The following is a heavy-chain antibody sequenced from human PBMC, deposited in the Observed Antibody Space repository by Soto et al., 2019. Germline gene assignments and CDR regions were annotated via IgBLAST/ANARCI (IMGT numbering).Heavy chain of an antibody. V-gene: IGHV3-7*01. Sequence: GGSLRLSCAASGFPFFSSWMDWVRQAPGKGLEWVANINPDGSQTSYIDSVEGRFTVSRDNVENSVYLQMNSLTVDDTAVYYSSWSLNSWGHGTLVTVSS. CDR2: INPDGSQT. CDR1: GFPFFSSW. D-gene: IGHD3-3*01. J-gene: IGHJ5*01. CDR3: SWSLNS.